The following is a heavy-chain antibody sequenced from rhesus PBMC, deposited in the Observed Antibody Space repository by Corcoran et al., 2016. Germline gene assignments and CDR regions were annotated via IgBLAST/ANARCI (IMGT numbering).Heavy chain of an antibody. CDR2: FSCSGWRT. J-gene: IGHJ4*01. CDR1: GGSISSNY. D-gene: IGHD6-25*01. Sequence: QLQLQESGPGLVKPSETLSLTCAVSGGSISSNYWSWIRQPPGKGLEWIGLFSCSGWRTDYNPSLKTRVTISTDTSKNQFSLKLSSVTAADTAVYYCAPEEGSGSWNGYWGQGVLVTVSS. V-gene: IGHV4-173*01. CDR3: APEEGSGSWNGY.